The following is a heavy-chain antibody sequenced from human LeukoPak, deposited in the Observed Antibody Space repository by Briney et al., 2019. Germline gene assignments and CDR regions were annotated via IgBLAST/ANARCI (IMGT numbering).Heavy chain of an antibody. CDR3: ARLKSVTTIFQDAFDI. D-gene: IGHD3-3*01. CDR1: GGSFSGYH. Sequence: SETLSLTCAVYGGSFSGYHWSWIRQPPGKGLEWIGEINHSGSTNYNPSLKSRVTISVDTSKNQFSLKLSSVTAADTAVYYCARLKSVTTIFQDAFDIWGQGTMVTVSS. J-gene: IGHJ3*02. V-gene: IGHV4-34*01. CDR2: INHSGST.